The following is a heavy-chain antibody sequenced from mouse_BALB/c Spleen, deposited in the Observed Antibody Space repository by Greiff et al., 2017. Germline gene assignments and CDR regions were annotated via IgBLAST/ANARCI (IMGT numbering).Heavy chain of an antibody. CDR1: GFTFTSYT. Sequence: DVLLLESGGGLVKPGGSLKLSCAASGFTFTSYTMSWVRQTPGKRLEWVATISSGGSYTYYPDSVKGRFTISKDNAKNTLYLQMSSLKSEDTAMYYCTREGYGYGYFDVWGAGTTVTVSS. D-gene: IGHD2-2*01. CDR2: ISSGGSYT. V-gene: IGHV5-6-4*01. J-gene: IGHJ1*01. CDR3: TREGYGYGYFDV.